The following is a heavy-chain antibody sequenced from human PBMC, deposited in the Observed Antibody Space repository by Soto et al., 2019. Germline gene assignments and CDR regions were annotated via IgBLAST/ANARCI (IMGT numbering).Heavy chain of an antibody. CDR3: TRDVGVFGVVIFAFDI. V-gene: IGHV3-49*03. D-gene: IGHD3-3*01. Sequence: GGSLRLSCTASGFTFGDYAVSWFRQAPGKGLEWVGFIRSKAYGGTTEYAASVKGRFTISRDDSKSIAYLQMNSLKTEDTAVYYCTRDVGVFGVVIFAFDIWGQGTMVTVSS. J-gene: IGHJ3*02. CDR2: IRSKAYGGTT. CDR1: GFTFGDYA.